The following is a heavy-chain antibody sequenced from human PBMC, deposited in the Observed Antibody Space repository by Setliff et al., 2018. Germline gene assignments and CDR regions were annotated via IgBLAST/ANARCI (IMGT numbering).Heavy chain of an antibody. Sequence: ASVKVSCKTSGYAFTDNYIHWVRQAPGQGLEWTGWINPKTGGTNLAQKFQGWVSMTRDTSITTAYMELSRLTSDDMAVYFCARSDHLVVDGFDVWGQGTRVTVS. CDR1: GYAFTDNY. CDR3: ARSDHLVVDGFDV. J-gene: IGHJ3*01. CDR2: INPKTGGT. D-gene: IGHD3-16*01. V-gene: IGHV1-2*04.